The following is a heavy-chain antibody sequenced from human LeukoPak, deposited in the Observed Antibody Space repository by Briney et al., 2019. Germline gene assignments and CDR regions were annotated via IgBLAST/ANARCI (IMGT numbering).Heavy chain of an antibody. CDR3: ARVHGHNLGTLDY. CDR2: INHSGNT. Sequence: PSGTLSLSCAVYGGSFSGDYWSWIRQPPGKGLQWIGEINHSGNTNNNPSLKSRVTMSVDTSKNQLSLNLTSVTAADTAVYYCARVHGHNLGTLDYWGQGILVTVSS. V-gene: IGHV4-34*01. D-gene: IGHD5-24*01. CDR1: GGSFSGDY. J-gene: IGHJ4*02.